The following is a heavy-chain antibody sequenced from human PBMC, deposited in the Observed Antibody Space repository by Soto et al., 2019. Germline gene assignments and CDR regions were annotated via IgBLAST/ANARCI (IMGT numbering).Heavy chain of an antibody. CDR3: AKDSSGYYLDY. J-gene: IGHJ4*02. Sequence: GGSLRLSCAASGFTFSSYGMHWVRQAPGKGLEWVAVISYDGSNKYYADSVKGRFTISRDNSKNTLYLQMNSPRAEDTAVYYCAKDSSGYYLDYWGQGTLVTVSS. D-gene: IGHD3-22*01. CDR1: GFTFSSYG. V-gene: IGHV3-30*18. CDR2: ISYDGSNK.